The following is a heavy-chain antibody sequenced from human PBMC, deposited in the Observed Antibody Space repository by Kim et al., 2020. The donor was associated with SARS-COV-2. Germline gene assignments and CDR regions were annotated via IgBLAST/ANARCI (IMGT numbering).Heavy chain of an antibody. V-gene: IGHV4-59*08. CDR2: IYYSGST. CDR3: ARHNTRDPYWYNWNYGLPEHRYFYL. Sequence: SETLSLTCTVSGGSISSSYWSWIRQPPGKGLEWIGNIYYSGSTNYNPSLKRRVTISVDTSKNQFSLKLSSLTAADTAVYYCARHNTRDPYWYNWNYGLPEHRYFYLWGRGTLVTVSS. D-gene: IGHD1-7*01. CDR1: GGSISSSY. J-gene: IGHJ2*01.